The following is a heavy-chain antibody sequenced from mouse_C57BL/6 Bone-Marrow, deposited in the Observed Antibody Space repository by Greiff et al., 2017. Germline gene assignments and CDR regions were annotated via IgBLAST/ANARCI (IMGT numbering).Heavy chain of an antibody. J-gene: IGHJ4*01. Sequence: QVQLKESGPGLVQPSQSLSITCTVSGFSLTSYGVHWVRQSPGKGLEWLGVIWSGGSTDYNAAFISRLSISKYNSKSQVFFKMNSLQADDTAIYYCARTAIYYDYDGDAMDYWGQGTSVTVSS. CDR3: ARTAIYYDYDGDAMDY. D-gene: IGHD2-4*01. CDR2: IWSGGST. CDR1: GFSLTSYG. V-gene: IGHV2-2*01.